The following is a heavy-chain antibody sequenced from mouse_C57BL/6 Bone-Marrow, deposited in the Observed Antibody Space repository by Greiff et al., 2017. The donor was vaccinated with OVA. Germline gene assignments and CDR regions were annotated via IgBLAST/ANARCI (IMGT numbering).Heavy chain of an antibody. V-gene: IGHV14-2*01. CDR3: ARSNYNNQGWAMDY. CDR1: GFTFTDYY. D-gene: IGHD2-5*01. J-gene: IGHJ4*01. Sequence: VQLQQSGAELVKPGASVKLSCTASGFTFTDYYMHWVKQRTEQGLEWIGRIDPEDGETKYAPKFQGKATITADTSSNTAYLQLSRLTSEDTAVDYGARSNYNNQGWAMDYWGQGTSVTVSS. CDR2: IDPEDGET.